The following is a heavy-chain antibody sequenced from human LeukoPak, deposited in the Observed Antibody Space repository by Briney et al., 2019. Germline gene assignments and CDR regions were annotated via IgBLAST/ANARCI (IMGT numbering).Heavy chain of an antibody. CDR3: ARRTFCGGDCYYLDY. CDR2: IYYYSGST. V-gene: IGHV4-39*07. J-gene: IGHJ4*02. D-gene: IGHD2-21*02. CDR1: GGSISSSTYF. Sequence: TSETLSLTCTVSGGSISSSTYFWGWIRQPPGKGLEWIGSIYYYSGSTYYNPSLKSRVTISVDTSKNQFSLKLSSVTAADTAIYYCARRTFCGGDCYYLDYWGQGTLVTVSS.